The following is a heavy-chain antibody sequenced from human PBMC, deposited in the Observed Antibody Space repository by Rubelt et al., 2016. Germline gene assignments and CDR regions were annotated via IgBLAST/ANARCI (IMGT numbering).Heavy chain of an antibody. Sequence: QVQLVQSGAEVKKPGSSVKVSCKASGGTFSSYAISWVRQAPGQGLEWMGRIIPILGIANYAQKFQGRVTITADKSTSTAYMELSSLRSEDTAVYYCGRAWDYGDRFPIDDWGQGTLVTVSS. CDR1: GGTFSSYA. D-gene: IGHD4-17*01. V-gene: IGHV1-69*04. J-gene: IGHJ4*02. CDR2: IIPILGIA. CDR3: GRAWDYGDRFPIDD.